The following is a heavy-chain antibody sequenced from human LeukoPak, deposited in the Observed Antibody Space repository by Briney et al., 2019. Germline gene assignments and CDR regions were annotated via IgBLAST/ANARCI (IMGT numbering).Heavy chain of an antibody. Sequence: PGGSLRLSCAASAFTFSSYAMYWVRQAPGRGLEWVAVISYDGSSKYSADSVKGRFTISRDNSKSTLFLQMNSLRADDTAVSYCARDREAYSNPMKDGAFDIWGQGTMVTVSS. CDR2: ISYDGSSK. CDR3: ARDREAYSNPMKDGAFDI. J-gene: IGHJ3*02. CDR1: AFTFSSYA. D-gene: IGHD4-11*01. V-gene: IGHV3-30*04.